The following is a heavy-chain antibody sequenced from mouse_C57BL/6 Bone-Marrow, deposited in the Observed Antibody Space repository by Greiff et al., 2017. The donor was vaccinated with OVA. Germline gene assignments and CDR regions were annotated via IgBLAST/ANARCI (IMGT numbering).Heavy chain of an antibody. CDR2: IDPSDSYT. CDR1: GYTFTSYW. V-gene: IGHV1-69*01. J-gene: IGHJ3*01. Sequence: QVQLQQPGAELVMPGASVKLSCKASGYTFTSYWMHWVKQRPGQGLEWIGEIDPSDSYTNYNQKFKGKSTLTVDKSSSTAYMQLSSLTSEDSAVYYCERLALGEAYWGQGTLVTVSA. D-gene: IGHD4-1*01. CDR3: ERLALGEAY.